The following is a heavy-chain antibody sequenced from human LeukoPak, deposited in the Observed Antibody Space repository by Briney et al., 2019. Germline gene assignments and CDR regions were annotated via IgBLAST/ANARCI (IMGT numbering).Heavy chain of an antibody. J-gene: IGHJ4*02. CDR2: INHSGST. Sequence: SETLSLTCAVYGGSFSGYYWSWIRQPPGKGLEWIGEINHSGSTNYNPSLKSRVTISVDTSKNQFSLKLSSVTAADTAVYYCARGKAAGTPPDYWGQGTLVTVSS. CDR1: GGSFSGYY. V-gene: IGHV4-34*01. D-gene: IGHD6-13*01. CDR3: ARGKAAGTPPDY.